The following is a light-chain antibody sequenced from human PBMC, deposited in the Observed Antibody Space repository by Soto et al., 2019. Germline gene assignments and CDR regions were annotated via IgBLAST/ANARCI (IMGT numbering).Light chain of an antibody. V-gene: IGKV3-11*01. Sequence: EIVLTQSPATLSLSPGERATLSCSASQSVSSYLAWYQQKPGQAPRLLIYDASNRATGIPARFSGSGSGTDFPLTINRLEPEDFAVYYCQQRNVWPPITCGQGTRREI. J-gene: IGKJ5*01. CDR3: QQRNVWPPIT. CDR2: DAS. CDR1: QSVSSY.